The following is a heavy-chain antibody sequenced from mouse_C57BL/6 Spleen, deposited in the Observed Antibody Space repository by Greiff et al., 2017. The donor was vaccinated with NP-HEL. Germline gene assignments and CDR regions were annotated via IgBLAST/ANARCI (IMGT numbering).Heavy chain of an antibody. Sequence: QVQLQQSGAELVKAGASVKMSCKASGYTFTSYWMHWVKQRRGQGLEWFAETNPTNGRTDYNEKFKSKATLTVDKSSSTAYMLLSGPTFEDSAVYYCARIKKLVATYFDYWGQGTTLTVSS. D-gene: IGHD1-1*01. CDR2: TNPTNGRT. J-gene: IGHJ2*01. V-gene: IGHV1S81*02. CDR3: ARIKKLVATYFDY. CDR1: GYTFTSYW.